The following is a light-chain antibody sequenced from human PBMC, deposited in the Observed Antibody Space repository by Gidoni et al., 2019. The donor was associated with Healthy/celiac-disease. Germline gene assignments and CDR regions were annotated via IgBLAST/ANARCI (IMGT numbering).Light chain of an antibody. Sequence: EIVLTQSPRPLSLSPGERATLSCRASQSVSSSYLAWYQQKPGQAPRLLIYGASSRATGIPDRFSGSGSGTDFTLTISRLEPEDFAVYYCQQYGSSPLTFGGGTKVEIK. V-gene: IGKV3-20*01. J-gene: IGKJ4*01. CDR1: QSVSSSY. CDR2: GAS. CDR3: QQYGSSPLT.